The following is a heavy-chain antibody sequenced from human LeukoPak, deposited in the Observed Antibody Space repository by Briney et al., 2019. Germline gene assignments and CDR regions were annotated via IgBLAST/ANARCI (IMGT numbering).Heavy chain of an antibody. CDR3: ARDFANYYDSSRLDY. D-gene: IGHD3-22*01. J-gene: IGHJ4*02. CDR2: IIPIFGTA. CDR1: GGTFSSYA. V-gene: IGHV1-69*05. Sequence: SVKVPCKASGGTFSSYAISWVRQAPGQGLEWMGRIIPIFGTANYAQKFQGRVTITTDESTSTAYMELSSLRSEDTAVYYCARDFANYYDSSRLDYWGQGTLITVSS.